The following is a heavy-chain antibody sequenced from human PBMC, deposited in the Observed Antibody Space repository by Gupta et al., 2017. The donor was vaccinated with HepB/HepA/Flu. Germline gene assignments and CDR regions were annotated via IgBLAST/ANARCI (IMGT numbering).Heavy chain of an antibody. J-gene: IGHJ3*02. V-gene: IGHV1-69*01. CDR3: AIAEYYIITSCRNTGSAFGI. CDR1: GGTFSSYA. CDR2: IIPIVGTA. Sequence: QVQLVQAGAEVKKPGSSVKVSCKASGGTFSSYAISWVRQAPGQGLEWIGGIIPIVGTANYAQKLQGRGTRTPDESTSTAYMERNRMKSEETAVYSCAIAEYYIITSCRNTGSAFGIGGQGTMVTV. D-gene: IGHD2-2*01.